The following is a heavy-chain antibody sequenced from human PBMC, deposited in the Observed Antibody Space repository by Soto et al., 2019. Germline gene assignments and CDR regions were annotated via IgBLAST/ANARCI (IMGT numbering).Heavy chain of an antibody. CDR2: IYWDDDK. CDR1: GFSLSTSGVG. Sequence: QITLKESGPTLVKPTQTLTLTCTFSGFSLSTSGVGVGWIRQPPGKALEWLALIYWDDDKRYSPSLKSRLTITKDTSKNQVVLTMTNMDPVDTATYYCAHLSLSHYGSGSPDWFDPWGQGTLVTVSS. J-gene: IGHJ5*02. D-gene: IGHD3-10*01. CDR3: AHLSLSHYGSGSPDWFDP. V-gene: IGHV2-5*02.